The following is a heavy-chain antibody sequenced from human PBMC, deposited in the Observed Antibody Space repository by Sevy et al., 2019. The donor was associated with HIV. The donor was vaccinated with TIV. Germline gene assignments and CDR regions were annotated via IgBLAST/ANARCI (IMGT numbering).Heavy chain of an antibody. CDR1: GLTFSSYS. CDR2: ISSSSSTI. Sequence: GGSLRLSCAASGLTFSSYSMNWVRQAPGKGLEWVSFISSSSSTIYHADYVKGRFTTSRDNAKNSLYLQMNILRDEDTAVYYCASVGDYHASGSYYSGFLDYWGQGTLVTVSS. CDR3: ASVGDYHASGSYYSGFLDY. J-gene: IGHJ4*02. V-gene: IGHV3-48*02. D-gene: IGHD3-10*01.